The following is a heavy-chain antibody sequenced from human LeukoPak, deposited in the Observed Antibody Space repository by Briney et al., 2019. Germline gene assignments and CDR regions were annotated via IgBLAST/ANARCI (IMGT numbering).Heavy chain of an antibody. D-gene: IGHD5-18*01. Sequence: GGSLRLSCAASGFTVSSNYMSWVRQAPGKGQEWVSVIYSGGSTYYADSVKGRFTISRDNSKNTLYLQMNSLRAEDTAVYYCARDTRRIQLSSFDPWGQGTLVTVSS. V-gene: IGHV3-66*02. CDR1: GFTVSSNY. CDR3: ARDTRRIQLSSFDP. J-gene: IGHJ5*02. CDR2: IYSGGST.